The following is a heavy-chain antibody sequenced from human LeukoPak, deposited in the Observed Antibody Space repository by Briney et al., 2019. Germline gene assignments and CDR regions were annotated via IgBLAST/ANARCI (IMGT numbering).Heavy chain of an antibody. Sequence: SVKVSCKASGGTFSSYAISWVRQAPGQGLEWMGGIIPIFGTANYAQKFQGRVTITADESTSTAYMELSSLRSEDTAVYYCARVPPPIAAREFDKYYFDYWGQGTLVTVSS. D-gene: IGHD6-6*01. CDR3: ARVPPPIAAREFDKYYFDY. CDR2: IIPIFGTA. CDR1: GGTFSSYA. V-gene: IGHV1-69*13. J-gene: IGHJ4*02.